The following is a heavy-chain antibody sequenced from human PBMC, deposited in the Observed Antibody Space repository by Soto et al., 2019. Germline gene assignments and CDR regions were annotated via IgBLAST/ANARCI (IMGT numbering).Heavy chain of an antibody. CDR1: GGSISSSSYY. V-gene: IGHV4-39*01. J-gene: IGHJ6*03. D-gene: IGHD2-2*01. CDR3: ARGEGVPAAHYYYYYYTDV. CDR2: IYYSGST. Sequence: SETLSLTCTGSGGSISSSSYYGGWIRQPPGKGLEWIGSIYYSGSTYYNPSLKSRVTISVDTSKNQFSLKLSSVTAADTAVYYCARGEGVPAAHYYYYYYTDVWGKGTTVTVSS.